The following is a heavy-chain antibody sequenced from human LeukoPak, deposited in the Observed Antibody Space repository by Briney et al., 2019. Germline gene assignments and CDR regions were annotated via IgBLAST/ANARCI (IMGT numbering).Heavy chain of an antibody. CDR3: ARQSIFGVVIMDY. J-gene: IGHJ4*02. CDR2: IYYSGST. D-gene: IGHD3-3*01. Sequence: SETLSLTCTVSGGSISSYYWSWIRQPPGKGLEWIGYIYYSGSTNYNPSLKSRVTISVDTSKNQFSLKLRSVTAADTAVYYCARQSIFGVVIMDYWGQGTLVTVSS. V-gene: IGHV4-59*01. CDR1: GGSISSYY.